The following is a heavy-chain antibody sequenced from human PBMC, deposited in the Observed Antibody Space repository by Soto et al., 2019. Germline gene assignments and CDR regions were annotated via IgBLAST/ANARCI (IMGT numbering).Heavy chain of an antibody. CDR3: ARGVENIVVVLDVFGYYGMDV. CDR2: INAGNGNT. Sequence: GXSVKVSCKASGYSFTSYAIYWVRQAPGQSLEWVGWINAGNGNTKYSQKFQGRVTITSDTSASTAYMGLSSLRSEDTAVYFCARGVENIVVVLDVFGYYGMDVWGQGTTVTVSS. J-gene: IGHJ6*02. V-gene: IGHV1-3*01. D-gene: IGHD2-2*01. CDR1: GYSFTSYA.